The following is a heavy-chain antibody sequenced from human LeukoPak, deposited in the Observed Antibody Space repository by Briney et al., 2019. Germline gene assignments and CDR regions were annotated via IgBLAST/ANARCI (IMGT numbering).Heavy chain of an antibody. V-gene: IGHV1-69*13. CDR1: GGTFSNYA. CDR3: ARDGYSSSWSDINFDY. CDR2: IIPIFGTA. J-gene: IGHJ4*02. Sequence: SVKVSCTASGGTFSNYAISWVRQAPGQGLEWMGGIIPIFGTANYAQKFQGRVTITADESTSTAYMELSSLRSEDTAVYYCARDGYSSSWSDINFDYWGQGTLVTVSS. D-gene: IGHD6-13*01.